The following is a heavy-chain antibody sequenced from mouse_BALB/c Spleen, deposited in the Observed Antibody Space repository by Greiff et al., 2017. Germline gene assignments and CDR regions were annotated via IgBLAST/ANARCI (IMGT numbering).Heavy chain of an antibody. V-gene: IGHV1-55*01. CDR2: IYPGSGST. Sequence: QVQLQQPGAELVKPGTSVKLSCKASGYNFTSYWLNWVKLRPGQGLEWIGDIYPGSGSTNYNEKFKSKATLTVDTSSSTAYMQLSSLASEDSALYYCAPGRPNARDDWGQGTSVTVSS. J-gene: IGHJ4*01. CDR1: GYNFTSYW. CDR3: APGRPNARDD.